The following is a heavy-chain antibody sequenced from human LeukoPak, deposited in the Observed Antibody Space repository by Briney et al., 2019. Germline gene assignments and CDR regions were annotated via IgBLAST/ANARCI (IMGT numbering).Heavy chain of an antibody. CDR2: ISSSGSDI. CDR1: GFTFSSYW. CDR3: ARDYGGSSPFDY. V-gene: IGHV3-21*01. D-gene: IGHD4-23*01. Sequence: GGSLRLSCAASGFTFSSYWMHWVRQVPGKGMVWVSYISSSGSDIYYADSVKGRFTISRDNAKNSLYLHMNSLRAEDTAVYYCARDYGGSSPFDYWGQGTLVTVSS. J-gene: IGHJ4*02.